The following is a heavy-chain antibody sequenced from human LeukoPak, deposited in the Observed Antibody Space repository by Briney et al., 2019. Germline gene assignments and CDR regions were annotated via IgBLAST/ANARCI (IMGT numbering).Heavy chain of an antibody. V-gene: IGHV1-2*02. CDR1: GYTFTGYY. J-gene: IGHJ4*02. CDR3: ARDVSGYDYNY. Sequence: VASVKVSCKASGYTFTGYYMHWVRQAPGQGLEWMGWINPNSGGTNYAQNFQGRVTMTRDTSISTAYMELSRLRSDDTAVYYCARDVSGYDYNYWGQGTLVTVSS. CDR2: INPNSGGT. D-gene: IGHD5-12*01.